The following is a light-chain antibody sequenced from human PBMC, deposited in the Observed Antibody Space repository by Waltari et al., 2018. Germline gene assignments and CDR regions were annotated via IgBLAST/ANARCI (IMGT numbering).Light chain of an antibody. CDR2: DAS. CDR1: QSVSSY. Sequence: DIVLTQSPATLSLSLGERATLSCRASQSVSSYLAWYQQKPGQAPRLLIYDASNRATGIPARFSGSGSGTDFTLTISSLEPEDFAVYYCQQRSNWPPSWTFGGGTKVEIK. V-gene: IGKV3-11*01. CDR3: QQRSNWPPSWT. J-gene: IGKJ4*01.